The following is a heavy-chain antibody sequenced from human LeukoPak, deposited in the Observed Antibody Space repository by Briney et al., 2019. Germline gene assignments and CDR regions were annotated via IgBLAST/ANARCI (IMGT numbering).Heavy chain of an antibody. D-gene: IGHD3-10*01. V-gene: IGHV3-23*01. Sequence: GGSLRLSCAASGFTFSSYAMSWVRQAPGKGLEWVSAINGRGCSTYYADSVKGRFTISRDNSKNTLYLQMNSLRAEDTAVYYCAKDWLVRGVTSNWFDPWGQGTLVTVSS. J-gene: IGHJ5*02. CDR2: INGRGCST. CDR3: AKDWLVRGVTSNWFDP. CDR1: GFTFSSYA.